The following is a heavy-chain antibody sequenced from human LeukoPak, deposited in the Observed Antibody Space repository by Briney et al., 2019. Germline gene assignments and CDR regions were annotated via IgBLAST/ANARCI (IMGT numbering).Heavy chain of an antibody. D-gene: IGHD6-13*01. CDR1: GFTFDDYG. V-gene: IGHV3-20*04. CDR2: INWNGGST. CDR3: ARAGSSSWYHYYYYMDV. Sequence: GGSLRLSCAASGFTFDDYGMSWVRHAPGKGLEWVSGINWNGGSTGYADSVKGRFTISRDNAENSLYLQMNSLRAEDTALYYCARAGSSSWYHYYYYMDVWGKGTTATVSS. J-gene: IGHJ6*03.